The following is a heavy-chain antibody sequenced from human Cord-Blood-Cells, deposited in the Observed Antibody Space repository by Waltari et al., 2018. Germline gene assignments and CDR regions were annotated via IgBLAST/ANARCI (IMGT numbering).Heavy chain of an antibody. CDR3: ARADQWLLIDY. CDR2: ISYDGSNK. D-gene: IGHD2-8*01. J-gene: IGHJ4*02. Sequence: QVQLVESGGGVVQPGRSLRLSCAASGFTFSSYAMHWVRQAPGKGLEWVAVISYDGSNKYYADSVKGRFTISRDNSKNTLYLQMNSLRAEDTAVYYCARADQWLLIDYWGQGTLVTVSS. CDR1: GFTFSSYA. V-gene: IGHV3-30-3*01.